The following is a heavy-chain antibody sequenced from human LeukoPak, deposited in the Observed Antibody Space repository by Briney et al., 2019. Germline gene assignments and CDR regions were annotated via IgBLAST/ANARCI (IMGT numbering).Heavy chain of an antibody. CDR2: INHSGSP. CDR3: ASRIAARPNYFDY. J-gene: IGHJ4*02. CDR1: GGSFSGYY. Sequence: KPSETLSLTCAVYGGSFSGYYWSWIRQPPGKGLEWIGEINHSGSPNYNPSLKSRVTISVDTSKNQFSLKLSSVTAADTAVYYCASRIAARPNYFDYWGQGTLVTVSS. D-gene: IGHD6-6*01. V-gene: IGHV4-34*01.